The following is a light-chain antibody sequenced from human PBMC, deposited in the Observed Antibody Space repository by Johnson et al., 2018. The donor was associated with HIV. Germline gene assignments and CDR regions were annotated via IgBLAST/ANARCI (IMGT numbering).Light chain of an antibody. J-gene: IGLJ1*01. Sequence: QSLLTQPPSVSAAPGQKVTISCSGRTSTIGNNYVSWYQVLPGTAPKLLIYENDKRPSRIPDRFSGSKSRTSATMGITGRKPGDEADHYCGTWETSLSAAGVFGNGTKVTVL. CDR3: GTWETSLSAAGV. CDR1: TSTIGNNY. CDR2: END. V-gene: IGLV1-51*02.